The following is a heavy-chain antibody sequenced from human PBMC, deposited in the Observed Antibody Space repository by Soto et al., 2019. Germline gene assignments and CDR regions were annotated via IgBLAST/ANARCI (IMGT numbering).Heavy chain of an antibody. D-gene: IGHD7-27*01. CDR3: ARHWAHYGLAV. J-gene: IGHJ6*02. CDR1: GYRFTSYW. Sequence: GESLKISFKGAGYRFTSYWIYWVRQMPVKGLEWMGTINHGDSDTKYNPSFQGQVTISADKSITTAYLQWSSLKASDTAIYYRARHWAHYGLAVWGQGPKVNVS. V-gene: IGHV5-51*01. CDR2: INHGDSDT.